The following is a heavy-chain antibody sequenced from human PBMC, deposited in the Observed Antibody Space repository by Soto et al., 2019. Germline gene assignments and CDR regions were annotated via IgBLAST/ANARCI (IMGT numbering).Heavy chain of an antibody. CDR1: GGTFSSYA. D-gene: IGHD3-22*01. Sequence: SVKVSCKASGGTFSSYAISWVLQAPGQGLEWMGGIIPIFGTANYAQKFQGRVTITADESTSTAYMELSRLRSEDTAVYYCARPNYYDSSGSFDYWGQGTLVTVSS. CDR3: ARPNYYDSSGSFDY. J-gene: IGHJ4*02. V-gene: IGHV1-69*13. CDR2: IIPIFGTA.